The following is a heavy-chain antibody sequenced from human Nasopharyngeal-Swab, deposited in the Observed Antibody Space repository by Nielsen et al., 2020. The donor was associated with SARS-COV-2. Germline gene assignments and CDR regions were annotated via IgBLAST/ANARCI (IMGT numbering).Heavy chain of an antibody. D-gene: IGHD3-3*01. CDR1: EFTMSRNG. CDR3: ATVIRSIFGVAYGNSAFDY. J-gene: IGHJ4*02. V-gene: IGHV1-24*01. CDR2: FDAEDGER. Sequence: GGSLRLSCAASEFTMSRNGMHWVRQAPGKGLEWMGGFDAEDGERIYAQKFQGRVAMTEDRSTGTAYMELSGLRSEDTAIYYCATVIRSIFGVAYGNSAFDYWGQGTLVTVSS.